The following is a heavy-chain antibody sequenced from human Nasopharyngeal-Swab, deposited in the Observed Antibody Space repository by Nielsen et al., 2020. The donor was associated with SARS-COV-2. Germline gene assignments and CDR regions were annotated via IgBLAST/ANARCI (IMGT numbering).Heavy chain of an antibody. D-gene: IGHD3-22*01. V-gene: IGHV3-33*01. J-gene: IGHJ4*02. CDR3: HLSSGYDGYINY. CDR1: GFSVTSHG. CDR2: IWYDGTNK. Sequence: GESLKISCKASGFSVTSHGMHWVRQAPGKGLEWVAVIWYDGTNKFYAESVKGRFTISRDNSKNTLYLQMNSLRAEDTAMYYCHLSSGYDGYINYWGQGTLVTVSS.